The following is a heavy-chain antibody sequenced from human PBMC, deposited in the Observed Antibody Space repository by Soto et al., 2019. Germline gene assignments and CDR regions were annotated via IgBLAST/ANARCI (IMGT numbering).Heavy chain of an antibody. CDR2: IYDRGST. V-gene: IGHV4-59*01. Sequence: PSETLSLTCTVSGDSISSYYWSWIRQPPGKGLEWIGYIYDRGSTNYNPSLRSRVTISVDTSKNQFSLKMSSVTAADTAVYYCARAVFQYYESGSSYSYSFDYRGQGTLVTVSS. J-gene: IGHJ4*02. CDR1: GDSISSYY. D-gene: IGHD3-22*01. CDR3: ARAVFQYYESGSSYSYSFDY.